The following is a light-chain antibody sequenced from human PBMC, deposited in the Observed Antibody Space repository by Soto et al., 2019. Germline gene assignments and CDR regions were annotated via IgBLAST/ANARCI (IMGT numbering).Light chain of an antibody. CDR2: DAS. CDR3: HQRQSWPRT. CDR1: QSVSSH. V-gene: IGKV3-11*01. J-gene: IGKJ1*01. Sequence: IMLTQSPATLSLSPGERATLSCRASQSVSSHLAWYQQKPGQSPRLLIYDASNRATGIPARFSASGSGTDFTLTISDVQPEDFALYYCHQRQSWPRTFGQGTKVDIK.